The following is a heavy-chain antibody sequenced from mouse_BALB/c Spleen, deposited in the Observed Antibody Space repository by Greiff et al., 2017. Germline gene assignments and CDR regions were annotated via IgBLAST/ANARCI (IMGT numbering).Heavy chain of an antibody. V-gene: IGHV2-4-1*01. D-gene: IGHD2-1*01. Sequence: VQRVESGPGLVQPSQSLSITCTVSGFSLTSYGVHWVRQSPGKGLEWLGVIWSGGSTDYNAAFISRLSISKDNSKSQVFFKMNSLQADDTAIYYCARNGDGNYVYAMDYWGQGTSVTVSS. CDR3: ARNGDGNYVYAMDY. CDR1: GFSLTSYG. CDR2: IWSGGST. J-gene: IGHJ4*01.